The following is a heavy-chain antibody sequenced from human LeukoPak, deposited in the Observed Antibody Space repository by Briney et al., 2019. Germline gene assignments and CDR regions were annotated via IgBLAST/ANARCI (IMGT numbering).Heavy chain of an antibody. CDR1: GFTFSSYS. J-gene: IGHJ4*02. CDR3: ARDGYYYGSGSYYKVDFDY. D-gene: IGHD3-10*01. CDR2: ISSRSSTI. V-gene: IGHV3-48*01. Sequence: GGSLRLSCAASGFTFSSYSMNWVRQAPGKGLEWVSYISSRSSTIYYADSVKGRFTISRDNAKNSLYLQMNSLRAEDTAVYYCARDGYYYGSGSYYKVDFDYWGQGTLVTVSS.